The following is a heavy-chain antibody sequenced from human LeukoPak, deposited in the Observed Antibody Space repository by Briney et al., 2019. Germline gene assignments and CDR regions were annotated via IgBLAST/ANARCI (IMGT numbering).Heavy chain of an antibody. V-gene: IGHV4-39*07. Sequence: SETLSLTCTVSGGSISSSSYYWGWIRQPPGKGLEWIGSIYYSGSTYYNPSLKSRVTISVDTSKNQFSLKLSSVTAADTAVYYCARYAKYYYYYYMDVWGKGTTVTVSS. J-gene: IGHJ6*03. CDR2: IYYSGST. CDR3: ARYAKYYYYYYMDV. CDR1: GGSISSSSYY.